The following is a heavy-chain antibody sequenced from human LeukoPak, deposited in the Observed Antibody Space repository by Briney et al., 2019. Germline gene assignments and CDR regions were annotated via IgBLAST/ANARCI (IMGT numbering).Heavy chain of an antibody. CDR3: ATTFNSYSYGYLDS. CDR2: VYYGGAA. D-gene: IGHD5-18*01. J-gene: IGHJ4*02. CDR1: GASINDYY. Sequence: SETLSLTCTVSGASINDYYWACIRQPPGNELEWLGFVYYGGAADYNPSLSGRVTRTVDRLEHRFSLNLRSVTAADTAVYYCATTFNSYSYGYLDSWGQGALVTVSS. V-gene: IGHV4-59*08.